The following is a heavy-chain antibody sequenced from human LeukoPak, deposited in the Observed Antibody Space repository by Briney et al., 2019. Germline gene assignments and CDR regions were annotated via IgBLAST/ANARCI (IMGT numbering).Heavy chain of an antibody. J-gene: IGHJ6*02. CDR3: ARYCSSTSCYGYYGMDV. V-gene: IGHV1-8*01. D-gene: IGHD2-2*01. CDR2: MNPNSGNT. Sequence: XWVRQAPGXGREWMGWMNPNSGNTGYAQKFQGRVTMTRNTSISTAYMELSSLRSEDTAVYYCARYCSSTSCYGYYGMDVWGQGTTVTVSS.